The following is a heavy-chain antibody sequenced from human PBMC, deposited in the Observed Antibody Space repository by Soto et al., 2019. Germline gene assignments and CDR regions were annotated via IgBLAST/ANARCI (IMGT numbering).Heavy chain of an antibody. CDR3: ASQPTTMPGDSYGMDV. CDR2: IIPIFGTA. D-gene: IGHD1-26*01. J-gene: IGHJ6*02. Sequence: SVKVSCKASGGTFSSYAISWVRQAPGQGLEWMGGIIPIFGTANYAQKFQGRVTITADESTSTAYMELSSLRSEDTAVYYCASQPTTMPGDSYGMDVWGPGTTVTVS. CDR1: GGTFSSYA. V-gene: IGHV1-69*13.